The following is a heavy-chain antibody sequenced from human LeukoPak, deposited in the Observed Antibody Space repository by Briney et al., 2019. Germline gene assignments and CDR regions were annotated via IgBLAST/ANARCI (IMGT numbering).Heavy chain of an antibody. CDR2: IRYDGNHK. CDR3: ARGTGELDS. V-gene: IGHV3-30*02. J-gene: IGHJ4*02. CDR1: GFTFSSYG. Sequence: GGSLRLSCAASGFTFSSYGMHWVRQAPGKGLEWVTFIRYDGNHKFYEDSVKGRFTISRDNAKNSLYLQMNSLRSEDTAFYYCARGTGELDSWGQGTLVTVSS.